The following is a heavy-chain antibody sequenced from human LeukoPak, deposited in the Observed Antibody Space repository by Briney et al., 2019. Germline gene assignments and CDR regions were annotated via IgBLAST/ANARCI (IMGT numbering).Heavy chain of an antibody. CDR3: ARGCSGGSCNGMDV. Sequence: ASVRVSCKASGYTFTSYDINWVRQATGLGLEWMGWMNPSGGNTGYAQKFLGRVTMTRDNSIRTAYMELSNLRSEDTAVYYCARGCSGGSCNGMDVWGQGTTVTVSS. CDR2: MNPSGGNT. J-gene: IGHJ6*02. V-gene: IGHV1-8*01. D-gene: IGHD2-15*01. CDR1: GYTFTSYD.